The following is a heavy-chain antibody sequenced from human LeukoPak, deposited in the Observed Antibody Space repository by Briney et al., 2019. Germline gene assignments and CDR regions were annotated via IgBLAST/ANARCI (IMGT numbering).Heavy chain of an antibody. D-gene: IGHD3-10*01. Sequence: GASVKVSCKASGGTFSSYAISWVRQAPGQGLEWMGGIIPIFGTANYAQKFQGRVTITADESTSTAYMELSSLRSEDTAVYYCARDEGRGYYGSGSTFDYWGQGTLVTVSS. CDR1: GGTFSSYA. CDR2: IIPIFGTA. V-gene: IGHV1-69*13. J-gene: IGHJ4*02. CDR3: ARDEGRGYYGSGSTFDY.